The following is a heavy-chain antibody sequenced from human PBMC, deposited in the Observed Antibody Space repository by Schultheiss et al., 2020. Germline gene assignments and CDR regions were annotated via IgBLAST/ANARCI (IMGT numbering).Heavy chain of an antibody. J-gene: IGHJ4*02. V-gene: IGHV1-69*13. CDR1: GGTFSSYA. D-gene: IGHD4-23*01. CDR2: IIPIFGTA. Sequence: SVKVSCKASGGTFSSYAISWVRQAPGQGLEWMGGIIPIFGTANYAQKFQGRVTITADESTSTAYMELSSLRSEDTAVYYCAKPPQDYGGNSQSDWGQGTLVTVSS. CDR3: AKPPQDYGGNSQSD.